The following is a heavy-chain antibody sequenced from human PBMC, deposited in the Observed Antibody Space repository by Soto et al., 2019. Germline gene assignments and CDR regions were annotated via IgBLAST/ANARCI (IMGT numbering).Heavy chain of an antibody. CDR3: ARDNPPLGY. V-gene: IGHV1-46*01. J-gene: IGHJ4*02. CDR2: INPSGGST. Sequence: ASVKVSCKASGYTFTSYYIHWVRQAPGQGLEWMGIINPSGGSTTYAQKFQGRVTMTRDTSTSTAYMELSSLRSEDTAVYYCARDNPPLGYWGQGTLVTVSS. CDR1: GYTFTSYY.